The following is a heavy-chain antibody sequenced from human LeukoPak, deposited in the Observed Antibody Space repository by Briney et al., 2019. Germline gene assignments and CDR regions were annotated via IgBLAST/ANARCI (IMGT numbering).Heavy chain of an antibody. CDR3: AKAAPYDILNGYHDAFDI. CDR1: GFTFSSYG. V-gene: IGHV3-30*18. CDR2: ISYDGSNK. D-gene: IGHD3-9*01. J-gene: IGHJ3*02. Sequence: GGSLRLPCAASGFTFSSYGMHWVRQAPGKGLEWVAVISYDGSNKYYADSVKGRFTISRDNSKNTLYLQMNSLRAEDTAVYYCAKAAPYDILNGYHDAFDIWGQGTMVTVSS.